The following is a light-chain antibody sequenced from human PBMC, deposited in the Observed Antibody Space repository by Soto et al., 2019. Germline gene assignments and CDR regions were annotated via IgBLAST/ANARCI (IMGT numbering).Light chain of an antibody. CDR2: GTS. CDR1: HDIMTY. CDR3: QQSHSTPWT. V-gene: IGKV1-39*01. J-gene: IGKJ1*01. Sequence: DIQMTQSPSSLSASIGDRVSITCRASHDIMTYLSWYQQKPGKAPQLLIYGTSSLQSGVPSRFGVTGSGTDFTLTISSLQPEDLATYYCQQSHSTPWTFGQGTKVEI.